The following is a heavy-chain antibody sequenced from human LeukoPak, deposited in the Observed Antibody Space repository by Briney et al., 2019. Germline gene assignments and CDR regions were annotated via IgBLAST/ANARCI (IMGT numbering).Heavy chain of an antibody. CDR1: GGSFSGYC. Sequence: SETLSLTCAVYGGSFSGYCWSWIRQPPGKGLEWIGEINHSGSTNYNPSLKSRVTISVDTSKNQFSLKLSSVTAADTAVYYCARGRGTVGATHRGNLRYSHFDYWGQGTLVTVSS. D-gene: IGHD1-26*01. CDR2: INHSGST. CDR3: ARGRGTVGATHRGNLRYSHFDY. V-gene: IGHV4-34*01. J-gene: IGHJ4*02.